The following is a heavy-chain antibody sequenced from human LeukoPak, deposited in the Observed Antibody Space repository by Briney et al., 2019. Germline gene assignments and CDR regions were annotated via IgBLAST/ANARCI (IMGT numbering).Heavy chain of an antibody. CDR1: GGSFSGYY. CDR3: AYNYYDISGPGDY. CDR2: INHSGST. V-gene: IGHV4-34*01. D-gene: IGHD3-22*01. Sequence: SETLSLTCAVYGGSFSGYYWSWIRQPPGKGLEWIGEINHSGSTNYNPSLKSRVTISVDTSKNQVSLKLSSVTAADTAVYYCAYNYYDISGPGDYWGQGTLLTVSS. J-gene: IGHJ4*02.